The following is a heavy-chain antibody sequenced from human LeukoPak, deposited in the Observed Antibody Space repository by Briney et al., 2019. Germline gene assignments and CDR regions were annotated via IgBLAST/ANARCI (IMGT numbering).Heavy chain of an antibody. J-gene: IGHJ4*01. D-gene: IGHD3-22*01. CDR1: GGSISSTSYY. Sequence: KPSETLSLTCTVSGGSISSTSYYWGRIRQPPWNGLEWIGSIYYSGSTYYSPSLKSRVTISVDTSKNHFSLKLSSVTAADTAVLYCASYYSDSSAYRFDYWGQGALVTVSS. CDR3: ASYYSDSSAYRFDY. CDR2: IYYSGST. V-gene: IGHV4-39*02.